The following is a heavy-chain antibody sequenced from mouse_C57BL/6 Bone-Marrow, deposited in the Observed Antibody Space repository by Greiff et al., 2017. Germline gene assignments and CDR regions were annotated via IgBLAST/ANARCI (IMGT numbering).Heavy chain of an antibody. CDR3: ARRTAWFAY. Sequence: QVQLKESGAELARPGASVKLSCKASGYTFTSYGISWVKQRTGQGLEWIGEIYPRSGNTYYNEKFKGKATLPADKSSSTAYMELRSLTSEDSAVYFCARRTAWFAYWGQGTLVTVSA. CDR1: GYTFTSYG. J-gene: IGHJ3*01. CDR2: IYPRSGNT. V-gene: IGHV1-81*01.